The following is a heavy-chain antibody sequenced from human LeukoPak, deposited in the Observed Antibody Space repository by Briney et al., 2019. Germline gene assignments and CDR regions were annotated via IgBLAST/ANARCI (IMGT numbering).Heavy chain of an antibody. Sequence: PGGSLRLSCAASGFTFSSYEMNWVRQAPGKGLEWVAFIRYDGSNKYYADSMKGRFTISRDNSKNTLYLQMNSLRAEDTAVYYCAKREGSNRGPIDYWGQGTLVTVSS. V-gene: IGHV3-30*02. CDR3: AKREGSNRGPIDY. D-gene: IGHD3-10*01. CDR1: GFTFSSYE. J-gene: IGHJ4*02. CDR2: IRYDGSNK.